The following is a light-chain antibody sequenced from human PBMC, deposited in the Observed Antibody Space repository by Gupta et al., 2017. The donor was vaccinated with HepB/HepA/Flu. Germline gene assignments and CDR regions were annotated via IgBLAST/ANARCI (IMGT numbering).Light chain of an antibody. Sequence: SYELTQPPSLSLSPGQTATIPCSGPGSGDKYACWYQQKPGQAPVLLMYQDKLRPSGTPARFSASSSGDTATLTISGLHAMDEAVYYCQAWASSSDIVVFGGGTKLTVL. V-gene: IGLV3-1*01. CDR1: GSGDKY. CDR2: QDK. CDR3: QAWASSSDIVV. J-gene: IGLJ2*01.